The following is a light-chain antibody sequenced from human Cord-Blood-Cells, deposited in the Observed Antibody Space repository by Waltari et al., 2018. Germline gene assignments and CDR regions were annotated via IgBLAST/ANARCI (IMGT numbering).Light chain of an antibody. V-gene: IGKV2-30*01. CDR1: QSLVYSDGNTY. J-gene: IGKJ2*01. CDR3: MQCTHWPPHPYT. CDR2: KVS. Sequence: DVVMTQSPLSLPVTLGQPASISCRSSQSLVYSDGNTYLNWFQQRPGQSPRRLIYKVSNRDSGVPDRFSGSGSGTDFTLKISRVEAEYVGVYYCMQCTHWPPHPYTFGQGTKLEIK.